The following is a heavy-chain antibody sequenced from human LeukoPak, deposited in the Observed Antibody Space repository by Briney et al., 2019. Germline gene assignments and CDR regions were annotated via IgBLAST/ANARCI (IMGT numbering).Heavy chain of an antibody. Sequence: PSETLSLTCTVSGGSISSSSYYWGWIRQPPGKGLEWIGSIYYSGSTYYNPSLKSRVTISVDTSKNQFSLKLSSVTAADTAVYYCARGFTIFGVVIPSALFDYWGQGTLVTVSS. CDR3: ARGFTIFGVVIPSALFDY. CDR2: IYYSGST. J-gene: IGHJ4*02. D-gene: IGHD3-3*01. CDR1: GGSISSSSYY. V-gene: IGHV4-39*07.